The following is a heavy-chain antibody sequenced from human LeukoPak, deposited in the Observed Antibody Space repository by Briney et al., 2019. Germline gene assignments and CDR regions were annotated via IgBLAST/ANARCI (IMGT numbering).Heavy chain of an antibody. V-gene: IGHV3-11*01. J-gene: IGHJ4*02. CDR3: AKEKWLRFDS. CDR1: GFTFSDYY. Sequence: GGSLRLSCAASGFTFSDYYMSWIRQAPGKGLEWVSYISSSGSTIYYADSVKGRFTISRDSSKNTVFLQMNNLRADDTAVYFCAKEKWLRFDSWGRGTLVTVSS. CDR2: ISSSGSTI. D-gene: IGHD5-12*01.